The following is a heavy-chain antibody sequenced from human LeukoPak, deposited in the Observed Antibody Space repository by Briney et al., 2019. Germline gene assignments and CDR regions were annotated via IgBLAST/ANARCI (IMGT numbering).Heavy chain of an antibody. J-gene: IGHJ4*02. CDR1: GFTFTTYG. Sequence: GGSLRLSCAASGFTFTTYGMNWLRQAPGKGLEWVSYLSGRSNSIYYAESVKGRFTISRDNAKNSLYPQMNSLRDEDTAVYYCARDFRYHDSSGYYSFDYWGQGTLVTVSS. D-gene: IGHD3-22*01. CDR3: ARDFRYHDSSGYYSFDY. CDR2: LSGRSNSI. V-gene: IGHV3-48*02.